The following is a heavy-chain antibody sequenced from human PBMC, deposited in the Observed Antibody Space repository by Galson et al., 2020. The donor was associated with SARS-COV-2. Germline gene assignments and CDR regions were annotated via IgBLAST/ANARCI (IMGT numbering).Heavy chain of an antibody. Sequence: ASETLSLTCTVSGGSISSYYWSWIRQPPGKGQEWIGYIYYSGSTNYNPSLKSRVTISVDTSKNQFSLKLSSVTAADTAVYYCARLFRGEHVTTVAFDIWGQGTMVTVSS. D-gene: IGHD4-17*01. J-gene: IGHJ3*02. V-gene: IGHV4-59*08. CDR3: ARLFRGEHVTTVAFDI. CDR2: IYYSGST. CDR1: GGSISSYY.